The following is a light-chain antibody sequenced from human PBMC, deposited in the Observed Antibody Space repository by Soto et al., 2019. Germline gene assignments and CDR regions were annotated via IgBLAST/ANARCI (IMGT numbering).Light chain of an antibody. V-gene: IGKV3-11*01. CDR2: DAS. CDR1: QSVSGY. Sequence: EIVFAQSPTTLSLSPRERGTLSCRASQSVSGYLAWYQQKPGQAPRLLIYDASNRATGTPARFAGSGSGTDFTLTISSLEPEDFAVYYCQQRQHWPPITFGQGTRLEIK. J-gene: IGKJ5*01. CDR3: QQRQHWPPIT.